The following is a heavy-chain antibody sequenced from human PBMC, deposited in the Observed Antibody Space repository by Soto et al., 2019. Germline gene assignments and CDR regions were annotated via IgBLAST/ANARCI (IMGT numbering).Heavy chain of an antibody. CDR2: MTGSDGTT. V-gene: IGHV3-23*01. J-gene: IGHJ4*02. CDR1: GFNFASYA. D-gene: IGHD6-19*01. Sequence: GGSLRLSCAASGFNFASYAMSWVRQAPGRGLEWVSVMTGSDGTTYYADSVRGRFTISRDNSMNTVYLHMHSLRAEDTAVYYCAKAQEASGNVNSYFDSWGQGTLVTVYS. CDR3: AKAQEASGNVNSYFDS.